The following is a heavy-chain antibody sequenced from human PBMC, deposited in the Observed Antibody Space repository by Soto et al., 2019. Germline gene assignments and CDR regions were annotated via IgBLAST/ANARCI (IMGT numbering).Heavy chain of an antibody. Sequence: QVNLQESGPGLVTPSETLSLTCTVSGGSVSSNYWSWVRQPPGKGLEWMGYVSDIENTNYNPSLARRVTMSIGTSKNQFSLKLTSVSGADTAVYYCARGRSSYSSSWYYFDSWGHGTLVIGSS. CDR3: ARGRSSYSSSWYYFDS. V-gene: IGHV4-59*02. CDR1: GGSVSSNY. D-gene: IGHD6-13*01. CDR2: VSDIENT. J-gene: IGHJ4*01.